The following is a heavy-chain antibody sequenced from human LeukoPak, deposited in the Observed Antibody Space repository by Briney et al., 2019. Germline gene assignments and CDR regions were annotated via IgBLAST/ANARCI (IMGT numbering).Heavy chain of an antibody. V-gene: IGHV3-30*18. D-gene: IGHD4-17*01. CDR1: GFTFSSAW. CDR3: AKGDYGDDEGDWFDP. CDR2: ISYDGSNK. Sequence: PGGSLRLSCAASGFTFSSAWMHWVRQAPGKGLEWVTVISYDGSNKYYADSVKGRFTISRDNSKNTLYLQMNSLRAEDTAVYYCAKGDYGDDEGDWFDPWGQGTLVTVSS. J-gene: IGHJ5*02.